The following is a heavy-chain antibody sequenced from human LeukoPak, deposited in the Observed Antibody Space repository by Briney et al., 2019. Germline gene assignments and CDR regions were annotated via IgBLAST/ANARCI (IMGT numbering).Heavy chain of an antibody. V-gene: IGHV3-48*02. J-gene: IGHJ4*02. CDR3: ASAVTYHILTGDSFDY. Sequence: GGSLRLSCAASGFIFSSYSMNWVRQAPGKGLEWVSYISTSSSTIYYADSVKGRFTISRDNAKNSLYLQMNSLRDEDTAVHYCASAVTYHILTGDSFDYWGQGTLVTVSS. CDR2: ISTSSSTI. D-gene: IGHD3-9*01. CDR1: GFIFSSYS.